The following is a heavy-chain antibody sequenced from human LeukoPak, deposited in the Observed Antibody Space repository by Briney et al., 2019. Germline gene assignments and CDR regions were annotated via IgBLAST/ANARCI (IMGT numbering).Heavy chain of an antibody. CDR2: ISAYNGNT. J-gene: IGHJ5*02. V-gene: IGHV1-18*01. Sequence: ASVKVSCKASGYAFTSYGISWVRQAPGQGLEWMGWISAYNGNTNYAQKLQGRVTMTTDTSTSTAYMEPRSLRSDDTAVYYCARTTGSRIVVVPAATDWFDPWGQGTLVTVSS. CDR1: GYAFTSYG. CDR3: ARTTGSRIVVVPAATDWFDP. D-gene: IGHD2-2*01.